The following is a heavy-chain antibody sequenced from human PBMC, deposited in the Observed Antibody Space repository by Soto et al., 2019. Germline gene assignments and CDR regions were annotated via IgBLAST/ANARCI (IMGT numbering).Heavy chain of an antibody. J-gene: IGHJ6*02. CDR2: IYYSGST. Sequence: SETLSLTCTFSGGSISSGGYYWSWIRQHPGKGLEWIGYIYYSGSTYYNPSLKSRVTISVDTSKNQFSLKLSSVTAADTAVYYCARATNHGSGSYYKVYYYGMDVWGQGTTVTVSS. D-gene: IGHD3-10*01. V-gene: IGHV4-31*03. CDR1: GGSISSGGYY. CDR3: ARATNHGSGSYYKVYYYGMDV.